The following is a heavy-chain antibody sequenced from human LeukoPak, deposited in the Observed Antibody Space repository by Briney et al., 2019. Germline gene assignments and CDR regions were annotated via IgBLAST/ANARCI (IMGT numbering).Heavy chain of an antibody. D-gene: IGHD6-6*01. CDR2: ISGSGEST. CDR3: ARDRGIRAARPAWWFDP. Sequence: GGSLRLSCAASGLTFSSSAMSWVRQAPGKGLQWVSAISGSGESTHYADSVKGRFTISRDNSKNTLYLQMNSLRAEDRAVYYCARDRGIRAARPAWWFDPWGQGTLVTVSS. CDR1: GLTFSSSA. V-gene: IGHV3-23*01. J-gene: IGHJ5*02.